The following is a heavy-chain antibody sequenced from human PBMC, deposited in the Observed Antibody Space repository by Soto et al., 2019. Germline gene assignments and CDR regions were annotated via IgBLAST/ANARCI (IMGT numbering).Heavy chain of an antibody. CDR1: GGSISSYY. J-gene: IGHJ3*02. Sequence: PSETLSLTCTVSGGSISSYYWSWIRQPPGKGLEWIGYIYYSGSTNYNPSLKSRVTISVDTSKNQFSLKLSSVTAADTAVYYCARVKVVTAIFYAFDIWGQGTMVTVSS. CDR3: ARVKVVTAIFYAFDI. V-gene: IGHV4-59*01. D-gene: IGHD2-21*02. CDR2: IYYSGST.